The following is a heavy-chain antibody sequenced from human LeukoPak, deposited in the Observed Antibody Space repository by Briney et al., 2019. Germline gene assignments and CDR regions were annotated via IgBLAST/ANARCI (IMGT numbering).Heavy chain of an antibody. CDR3: AKRTYGSGYTDY. J-gene: IGHJ4*02. CDR2: ISGSGGST. CDR1: GFTFSSYA. D-gene: IGHD3-10*01. V-gene: IGHV3-23*01. Sequence: GGSLGLSCAASGFTFSSYAMSWVRQAPGKGLEWVSAISGSGGSTYYADSVKGRFTISRDNSKNTLYLQMNSLRAEDTAVYYCAKRTYGSGYTDYWGQGTLVTVSS.